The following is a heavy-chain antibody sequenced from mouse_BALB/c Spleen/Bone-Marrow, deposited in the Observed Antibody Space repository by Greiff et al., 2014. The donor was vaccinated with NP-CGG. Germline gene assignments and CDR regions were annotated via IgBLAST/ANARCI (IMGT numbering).Heavy chain of an antibody. CDR2: IDPYSGGT. CDR3: AREISRDMDY. CDR1: DYAFTRYN. D-gene: IGHD3-1*01. V-gene: IGHV1S135*01. Sequence: KVSCKASDYAFTRYNIYWVKQSHGKSLEWIGYIDPYSGGTNSNQKFKGKATLTVDKSSSTAYMHLNSLTAEDTAVYYCAREISRDMDYRGQRTSATVPS. J-gene: IGHJ4*01.